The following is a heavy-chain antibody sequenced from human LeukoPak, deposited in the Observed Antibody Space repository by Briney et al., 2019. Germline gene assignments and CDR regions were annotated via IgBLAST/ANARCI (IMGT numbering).Heavy chain of an antibody. Sequence: ASVKVSCKASGYTFTSYGISWVRQAPGQGLERMGWISAYNGNTNYAQKLQGRVTMTTDTSTSTAYMELRSLRSDDTAVYYCARTGIPSPQYYFDYWGQGTLVTVSS. CDR3: ARTGIPSPQYYFDY. D-gene: IGHD7-27*01. J-gene: IGHJ4*02. V-gene: IGHV1-18*01. CDR1: GYTFTSYG. CDR2: ISAYNGNT.